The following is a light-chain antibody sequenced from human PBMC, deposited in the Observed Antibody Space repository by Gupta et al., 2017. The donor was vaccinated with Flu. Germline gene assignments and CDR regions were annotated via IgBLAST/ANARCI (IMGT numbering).Light chain of an antibody. J-gene: IGLJ3*02. CDR2: DNN. CDR1: DSKIVSNY. CDR3: GTWDSTSNVYV. Sequence: VKIYCAGIDSKIVSNYVTRYQPPPGTAPKLLMYDNNKRRSEIPERFSGSKSGTSATLVITGLQTGEEADYNCGTWDSTSNVYVFGGGTKLTVL. V-gene: IGLV1-51*01.